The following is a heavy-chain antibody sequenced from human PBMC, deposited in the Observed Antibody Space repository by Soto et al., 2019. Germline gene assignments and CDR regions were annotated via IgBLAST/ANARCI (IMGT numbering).Heavy chain of an antibody. D-gene: IGHD6-13*01. J-gene: IGHJ1*01. Sequence: EVQLVESGGGLVQPGRPLRLSCAASGFTFDDYAMHWVRQVPGKGLEWVSGINWNSGSIGYADSVKGRFAISRDNAKNSLHLQMNSLRAEDTAFYYCVKDESINWYSGHFRHWGQGTLVTVSS. CDR3: VKDESINWYSGHFRH. CDR1: GFTFDDYA. CDR2: INWNSGSI. V-gene: IGHV3-9*01.